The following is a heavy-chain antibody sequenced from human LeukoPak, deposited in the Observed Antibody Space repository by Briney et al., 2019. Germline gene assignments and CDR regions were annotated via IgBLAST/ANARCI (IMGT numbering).Heavy chain of an antibody. Sequence: SETLSLTCAVSGGSISSGGYSWSWIRQPPGKGLEWIGYIYHSGSTYYNPSLKSRVTISVDTSKNQFSLKLSSVTAADTAVYYCARGGSPSQWGQGTLVTVSS. J-gene: IGHJ4*02. CDR3: ARGGSPSQ. CDR2: IYHSGST. V-gene: IGHV4-30-2*01. CDR1: GGSISSGGYS. D-gene: IGHD1-26*01.